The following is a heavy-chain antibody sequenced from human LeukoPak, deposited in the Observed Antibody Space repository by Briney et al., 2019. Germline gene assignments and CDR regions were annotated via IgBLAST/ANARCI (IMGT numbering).Heavy chain of an antibody. CDR1: GYTFTSYY. CDR2: INPSGGST. J-gene: IGHJ6*02. D-gene: IGHD2-2*01. CDR3: AREYIVVVPAAGRDYGMDV. V-gene: IGHV1-46*01. Sequence: ASVKVSCKASGYTFTSYYMHWVRQAPGQGLEWMGIINPSGGSTSYAQKFQGRVTMTRDTTTSTVYMELSSLRSEDTAVYYCAREYIVVVPAAGRDYGMDVWGQGTTVTVSS.